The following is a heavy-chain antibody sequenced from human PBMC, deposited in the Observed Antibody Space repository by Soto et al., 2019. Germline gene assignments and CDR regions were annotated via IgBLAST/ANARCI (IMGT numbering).Heavy chain of an antibody. CDR3: ARVVTTTTDY. Sequence: GSLRLTGAGPGCTFSSNWMSWVRQAPGKGLEWVANIKQDGSEKYYVDSVKGRFTISRDNAKKSLYLQMNSLRAEDTAVYYCARVVTTTTDYWGQGTLVTVYS. CDR1: GCTFSSNW. D-gene: IGHD2-15*01. J-gene: IGHJ4*02. CDR2: IKQDGSEK. V-gene: IGHV3-7*03.